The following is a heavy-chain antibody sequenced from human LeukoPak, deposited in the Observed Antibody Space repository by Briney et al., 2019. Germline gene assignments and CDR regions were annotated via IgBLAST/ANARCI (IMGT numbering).Heavy chain of an antibody. CDR3: ARENCTNGVCTIDY. CDR1: GGSISSYY. V-gene: IGHV4-59*01. J-gene: IGHJ4*02. CDR2: IYYSGST. D-gene: IGHD2-8*01. Sequence: SETLSLTCTVSGGSISSYYWSWIRQPPGKGLEWIGYIYYSGSTNYKPSLKSRVAISVDTSKNQFSLKLSSVTAADTAVYYCARENCTNGVCTIDYWGQGTLVTVSS.